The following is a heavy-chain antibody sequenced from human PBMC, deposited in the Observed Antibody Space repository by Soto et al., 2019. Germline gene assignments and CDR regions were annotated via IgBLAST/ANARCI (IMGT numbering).Heavy chain of an antibody. Sequence: PGGSLRLSCAASGFTFDDYAMHWVRQAPGKGLEWVSGISWNSGSIGYADSVKGRFTISRDNAKNSLYLQMNSLRAEDTALYYCAKDILSSAVRGVYFDYWGQGTLVTVSS. CDR3: AKDILSSAVRGVYFDY. CDR2: ISWNSGSI. D-gene: IGHD3-10*01. J-gene: IGHJ4*02. CDR1: GFTFDDYA. V-gene: IGHV3-9*01.